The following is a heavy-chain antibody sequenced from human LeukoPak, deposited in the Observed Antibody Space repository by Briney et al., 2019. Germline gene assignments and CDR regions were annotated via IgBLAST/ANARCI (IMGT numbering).Heavy chain of an antibody. Sequence: ASVKVSCKVSGYTLTELSMHWVRQAPGQGLEWLGWISAYDGNTNYEQRFQGRVTMTTDTSTSTAYMELRSLRSDDTAVYYCARDKVIASAGTPNWFDPWGQGTLVTVSS. D-gene: IGHD6-13*01. CDR1: GYTLTELS. CDR2: ISAYDGNT. V-gene: IGHV1-18*01. J-gene: IGHJ5*02. CDR3: ARDKVIASAGTPNWFDP.